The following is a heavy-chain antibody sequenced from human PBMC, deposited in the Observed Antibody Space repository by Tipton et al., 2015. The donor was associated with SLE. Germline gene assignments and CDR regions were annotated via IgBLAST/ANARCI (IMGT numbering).Heavy chain of an antibody. CDR3: AGVDSSGWYSVDY. V-gene: IGHV1-18*01. CDR2: VSAYNGIT. Sequence: QLVQSGAEVKKPGASVRVSCKASGYTFSNYGISWVRQAPGPGLEWMGWVSAYNGITHYTQDLQGRVTMTTDTSTTTAYMDLMSLRSDDTAVYYCAGVDSSGWYSVDYWGQGTLLTVSS. D-gene: IGHD6-19*01. CDR1: GYTFSNYG. J-gene: IGHJ4*02.